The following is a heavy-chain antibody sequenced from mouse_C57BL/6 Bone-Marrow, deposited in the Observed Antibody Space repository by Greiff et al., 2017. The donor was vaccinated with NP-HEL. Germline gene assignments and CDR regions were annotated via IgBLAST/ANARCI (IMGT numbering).Heavy chain of an antibody. V-gene: IGHV1-80*01. CDR3: ARRVDYYDGSPDDFDY. CDR1: GYAFSSYW. J-gene: IGHJ2*01. CDR2: IYPGDGDT. D-gene: IGHD1-1*01. Sequence: VQLQQSGAELVKPGASVKISCKASGYAFSSYWMNWVKQRPGRGLEWIGQIYPGDGDTNYNGKFKGKATLTADKSSSTAYMQLSSLTSEDSAVYFCARRVDYYDGSPDDFDYWGQGTTLTVSS.